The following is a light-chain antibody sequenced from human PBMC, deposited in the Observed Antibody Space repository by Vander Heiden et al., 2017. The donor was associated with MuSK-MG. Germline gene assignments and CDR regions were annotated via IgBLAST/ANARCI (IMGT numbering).Light chain of an antibody. CDR2: EGS. J-gene: IGLJ1*01. CDR1: SSDVGSYNL. Sequence: QSALTQPASVSGSPGQSITISCTGTSSDVGSYNLVSWYQQHPGKAPKLMIYEGSKRPSGVSNRFSGSKSGNTALLTISGLQAEDEAYYYCCSYAGSRTGVFGTGTKLTVL. CDR3: CSYAGSRTGV. V-gene: IGLV2-23*01.